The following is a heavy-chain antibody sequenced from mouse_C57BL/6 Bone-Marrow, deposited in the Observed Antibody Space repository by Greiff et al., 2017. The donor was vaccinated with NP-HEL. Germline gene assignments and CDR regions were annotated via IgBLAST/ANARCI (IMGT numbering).Heavy chain of an antibody. CDR2: ISYSGST. V-gene: IGHV3-1*01. CDR1: GYSFTSGYD. J-gene: IGHJ1*03. Sequence: ESGPGMVKPSQSLSLTCTVSGYSFTSGYDWHWIRHLPGNILWFVGYISYSGSTNYNPSLKSRLTITHDTSKNHFFLKLKSLTTEDTSTYYCARRPDAWYFDIWGTGTTVTVSS. CDR3: ARRPDAWYFDI.